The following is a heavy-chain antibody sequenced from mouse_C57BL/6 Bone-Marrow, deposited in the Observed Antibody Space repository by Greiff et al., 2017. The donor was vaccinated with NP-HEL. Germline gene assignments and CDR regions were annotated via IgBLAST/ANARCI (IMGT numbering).Heavy chain of an antibody. CDR2: ILPGSGST. CDR1: GYTFTGYW. V-gene: IGHV1-9*01. Sequence: LVESGAELMKPGASVKLSCKATGYTFTGYWIEWVKQRPGHGLEWIGEILPGSGSTNYNEKFKGKATFTADTSSNTAYMQLSSLTTEDSAIYYWARTITTVVAPYYFDYWGQGTTLTVSS. J-gene: IGHJ2*01. CDR3: ARTITTVVAPYYFDY. D-gene: IGHD1-1*01.